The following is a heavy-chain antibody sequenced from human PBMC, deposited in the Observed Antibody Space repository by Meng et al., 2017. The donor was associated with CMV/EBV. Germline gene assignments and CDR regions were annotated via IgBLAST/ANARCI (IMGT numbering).Heavy chain of an antibody. Sequence: EVQLLERGGGLVKLGGSLRLACAASGCTFSSYSMNWVRQAPGKGLEWVSSISRSSSYIYYADSVKGRFTISRDNAKNSLYLQMNSLRAEDTAVYYCASLLLWFGEPNYYYYGMDVWGQGTTVTVS. CDR2: ISRSSSYI. CDR1: GCTFSSYS. CDR3: ASLLLWFGEPNYYYYGMDV. V-gene: IGHV3-21*01. J-gene: IGHJ6*02. D-gene: IGHD3-10*01.